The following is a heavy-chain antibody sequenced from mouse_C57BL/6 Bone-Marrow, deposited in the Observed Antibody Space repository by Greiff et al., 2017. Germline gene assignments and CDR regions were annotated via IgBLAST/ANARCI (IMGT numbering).Heavy chain of an antibody. V-gene: IGHV1-15*01. CDR3: TRGGDYWYFDV. CDR2: IDPETGGT. J-gene: IGHJ1*03. CDR1: GYTFTDYE. Sequence: VKLMESGAELVRPGASVTLSCKASGYTFTDYEMHWVKQTPVHGLEWIGAIDPETGGTAYNQKFKGKAILTADKSSSTAYMELRSLTSEDSAVYYCTRGGDYWYFDVWGTGTTVTVSS.